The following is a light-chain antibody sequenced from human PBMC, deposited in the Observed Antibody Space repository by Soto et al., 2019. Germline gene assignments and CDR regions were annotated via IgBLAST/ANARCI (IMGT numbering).Light chain of an antibody. J-gene: IGLJ1*01. Sequence: SPLNQPRSVSGSPGQSVTISCTGTISDVGGYNYVSWYQQHPGKAPKVMIYDVSKGPSGVPDRFSGSKYGNTASLTISGLQAEDEADYYCCSYAGSYTFAVFGTGTKVTVL. CDR3: CSYAGSYTFAV. V-gene: IGLV2-11*01. CDR1: ISDVGGYNY. CDR2: DVS.